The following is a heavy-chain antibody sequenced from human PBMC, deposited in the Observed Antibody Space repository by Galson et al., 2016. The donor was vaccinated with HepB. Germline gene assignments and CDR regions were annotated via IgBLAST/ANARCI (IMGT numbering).Heavy chain of an antibody. J-gene: IGHJ6*02. CDR1: GGTFSSYA. CDR3: ARASIEMATTGGDKYYGMDV. Sequence: SVKVSCKASGGTFSSYAFSWVRQAPGQGLEWMGGIIPIFGAANYAQKFQGRVTITADESTSTGYMELSSLRSDDTAVYYCARASIEMATTGGDKYYGMDVGGQGTTVTVSS. CDR2: IIPIFGAA. D-gene: IGHD5-24*01. V-gene: IGHV1-69*13.